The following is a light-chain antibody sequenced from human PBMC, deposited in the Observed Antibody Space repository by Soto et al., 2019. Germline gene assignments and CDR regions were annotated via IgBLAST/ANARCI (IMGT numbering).Light chain of an antibody. CDR3: AAWDDTADPYV. Sequence: SVLTQPPSVSGAPGQTVTISCFGSNSNIGPNYVYWYRVLPGTSPRLVLSREKRPSGVPDRFSGSKSATSATLAISGLRVDDDGDYFCAAWDDTADPYVLGGGIKVTVL. V-gene: IGLV1-47*01. CDR2: RE. CDR1: NSNIGPNY. J-gene: IGLJ7*01.